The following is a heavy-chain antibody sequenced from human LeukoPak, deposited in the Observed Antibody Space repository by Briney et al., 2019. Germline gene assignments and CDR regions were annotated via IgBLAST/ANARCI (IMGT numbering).Heavy chain of an antibody. D-gene: IGHD3-10*01. V-gene: IGHV3-15*01. CDR3: TTGRSF. Sequence: PGGSLRLSCAASGLTFSTAWMSWVRQSPGTGLQWVGRISTKTDGGTTDYAAPVKGRFAISRDDSKNTLYLQMNSLNTEDTGLYYCTTGRSFWGQGTLVTVSS. CDR1: GLTFSTAW. CDR2: ISTKTDGGTT. J-gene: IGHJ4*02.